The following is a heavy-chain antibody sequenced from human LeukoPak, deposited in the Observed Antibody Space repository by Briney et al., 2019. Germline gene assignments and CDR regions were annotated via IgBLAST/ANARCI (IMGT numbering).Heavy chain of an antibody. CDR1: GGSISGYY. Sequence: SETLSLTCAVYGGSISGYYWSWIRQPPGKGLEWIGEINHSGSTNYNPSLKSRVTISVDTSKNQFSLKLTSVTAADTAVYYCAREVAYWGQGILVTVSS. J-gene: IGHJ4*02. CDR2: INHSGST. V-gene: IGHV4-34*01. CDR3: AREVAY.